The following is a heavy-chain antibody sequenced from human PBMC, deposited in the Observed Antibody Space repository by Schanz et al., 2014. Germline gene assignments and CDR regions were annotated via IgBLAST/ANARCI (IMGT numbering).Heavy chain of an antibody. D-gene: IGHD3-9*01. V-gene: IGHV1-18*01. CDR1: GYIFINSG. CDR3: AKAEYDILTEEDY. J-gene: IGHJ4*02. CDR2: ISVYTGNT. Sequence: QIQLVQSGPEVKKPGATVKVSCKASGYIFINSGISWVRQAPGQRLEWMGWISVYTGNTKYGQKVQGRVTMTADTSTNTAYMELRSLRSDDTAVYYCAKAEYDILTEEDYWGQGTLVTVSS.